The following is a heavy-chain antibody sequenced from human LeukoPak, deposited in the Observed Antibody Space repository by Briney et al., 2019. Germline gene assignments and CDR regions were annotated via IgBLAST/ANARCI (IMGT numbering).Heavy chain of an antibody. Sequence: GGSLRLSCTVSGFTVSSNSMSWVRQAPGKGLEWVSYISGSGLSIYYADSVKGRFTISRDNARNTLYLQMNSLRAEDTAVYYCAKSDYFDSWGQGTLVTVSS. V-gene: IGHV3-21*05. J-gene: IGHJ4*02. CDR1: GFTVSSNS. CDR3: AKSDYFDS. CDR2: ISGSGLSI.